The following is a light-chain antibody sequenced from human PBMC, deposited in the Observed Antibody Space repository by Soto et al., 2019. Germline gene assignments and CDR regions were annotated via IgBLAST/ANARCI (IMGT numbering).Light chain of an antibody. V-gene: IGLV2-14*03. CDR2: DVN. Sequence: QSVLTQSASVSGSPGQTITISCTGTTSDVGGSDYVSWYQQHPDKGPKLIIYDVNDRPSGVSDRFSGSKSGNTASLTISGLQAEDEADYYCSSYTTSSTYVFGTGTKLTVL. CDR3: SSYTTSSTYV. CDR1: TSDVGGSDY. J-gene: IGLJ1*01.